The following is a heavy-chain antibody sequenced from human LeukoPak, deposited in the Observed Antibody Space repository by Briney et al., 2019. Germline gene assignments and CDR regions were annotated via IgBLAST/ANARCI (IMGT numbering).Heavy chain of an antibody. CDR1: GYTLTELS. CDR2: FDPEDGET. CDR3: ASGATGDY. V-gene: IGHV1-24*01. D-gene: IGHD1-26*01. Sequence: ASVKVSCKVSGYTLTELSMHWVRQAPGKGLEWMGGFDPEDGETIYAQKFQGRVTITTDESTSTAYMELSSLRSEDTAVYYCASGATGDYWGQGTLVTVSS. J-gene: IGHJ4*02.